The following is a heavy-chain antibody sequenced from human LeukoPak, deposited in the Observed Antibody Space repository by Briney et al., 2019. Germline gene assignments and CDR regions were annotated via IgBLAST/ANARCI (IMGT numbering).Heavy chain of an antibody. CDR1: GFSLSSYA. J-gene: IGHJ6*03. CDR2: ISGSGGTT. V-gene: IGHV3-23*01. D-gene: IGHD3-10*01. Sequence: LSGGSLRLSCAASGFSLSSYALTWVRQAPGKGLEWVSTISGSGGTTYYADSVKGRFTISRDDSKNTLYLQMNTLRVEDTAVYYRATGSIGSYYFYYMDVWGKGTTVTVSS. CDR3: ATGSIGSYYFYYMDV.